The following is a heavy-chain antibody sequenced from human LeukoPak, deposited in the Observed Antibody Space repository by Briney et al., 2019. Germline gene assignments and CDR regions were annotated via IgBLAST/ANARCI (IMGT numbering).Heavy chain of an antibody. J-gene: IGHJ4*02. V-gene: IGHV4-31*03. Sequence: SQTLSLTCTVSGGSISSGGYYWSWIRQHPGKGLEWIGYIYYSGSTYYNPSLKSRVTISVDTSKNQFSLKLSSVTAADTAVYYCARGNRHYYDSSGYYYGALSDYWGQGTLVTVSS. CDR1: GGSISSGGYY. CDR3: ARGNRHYYDSSGYYYGALSDY. CDR2: IYYSGST. D-gene: IGHD3-22*01.